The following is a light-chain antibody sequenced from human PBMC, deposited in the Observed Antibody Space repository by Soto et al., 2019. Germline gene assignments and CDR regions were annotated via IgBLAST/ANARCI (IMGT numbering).Light chain of an antibody. CDR2: DAS. CDR3: HQRSNWLDT. V-gene: IGKV3-11*01. CDR1: QSVSSY. Sequence: EIMLKQSPGTLSLTQGERATLSCRASQSVSSYLAWYQQKPGQPPRLLIYDASKRATGIPARFSGSGSGTDFTLTISSLEAEDFAVYYCHQRSNWLDTFGHGRLLEIK. J-gene: IGKJ5*01.